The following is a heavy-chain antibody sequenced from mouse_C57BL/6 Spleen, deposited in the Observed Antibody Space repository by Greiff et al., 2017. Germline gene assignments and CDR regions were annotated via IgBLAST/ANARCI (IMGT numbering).Heavy chain of an antibody. Sequence: QVQLQQPGAELVKPGASVKLSCKASGYTFTSYWMHWVKQRPGQGLEWIGMIHPNSGSTNYNEKFKSKATLTVDKSSSTAYMQLSSLTSEDSAVYYCARGGDDYDDYFDYWGQGTTLTVSS. D-gene: IGHD2-4*01. CDR2: IHPNSGST. V-gene: IGHV1-64*01. CDR1: GYTFTSYW. J-gene: IGHJ2*01. CDR3: ARGGDDYDDYFDY.